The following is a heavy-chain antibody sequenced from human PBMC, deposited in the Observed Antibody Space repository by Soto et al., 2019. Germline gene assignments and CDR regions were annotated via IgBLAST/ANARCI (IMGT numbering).Heavy chain of an antibody. D-gene: IGHD4-17*01. CDR1: GGSISSGGYY. V-gene: IGHV4-31*03. CDR3: ARGGGEGDYRSSPPFIYTMDV. CDR2: IYYSGST. Sequence: QVQLQESGPGLVKPSQTLSLTCTVSGGSISSGGYYWSWIRQHPGKGLEWIGYIYYSGSTYYNPSLKSRVTISVDTSKNQFSLKLSSVTAADTAVYYCARGGGEGDYRSSPPFIYTMDVWGKGTTVTVSS. J-gene: IGHJ6*03.